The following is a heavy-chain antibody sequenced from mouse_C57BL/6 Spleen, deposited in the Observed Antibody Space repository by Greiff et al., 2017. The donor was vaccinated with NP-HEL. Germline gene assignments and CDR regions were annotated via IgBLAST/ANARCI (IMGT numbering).Heavy chain of an antibody. Sequence: VQLQQPGAELVRPGTSVKLSCKASGYTFTSYWMHWVKQRPGQGLEWIGVIDPSDSYTNYNQKFKGKATLTVDTSSSTAYMQLSSLTSEDSAVYYCASPSGIYAMDYWGQGTSVTVSS. D-gene: IGHD3-2*02. J-gene: IGHJ4*01. CDR3: ASPSGIYAMDY. V-gene: IGHV1-59*01. CDR1: GYTFTSYW. CDR2: IDPSDSYT.